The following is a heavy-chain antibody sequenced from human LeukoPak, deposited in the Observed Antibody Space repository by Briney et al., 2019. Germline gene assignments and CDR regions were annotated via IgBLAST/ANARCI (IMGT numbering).Heavy chain of an antibody. V-gene: IGHV3-7*01. CDR3: ARDRGYSNFDY. Sequence: GGSLRLSCAASGFTFSAYWMSWVRQAPGRGQEWVANINQDESEKNYVDSVTGRFTISRDNAQNSLYLQPNSLRAEDTAIYFCARDRGYSNFDYWGQGTLVTVSS. D-gene: IGHD3-10*01. CDR2: INQDESEK. J-gene: IGHJ4*02. CDR1: GFTFSAYW.